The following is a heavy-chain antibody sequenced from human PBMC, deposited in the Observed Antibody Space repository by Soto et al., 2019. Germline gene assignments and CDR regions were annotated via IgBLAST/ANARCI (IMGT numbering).Heavy chain of an antibody. Sequence: QLQLQESGPGLVKPSETLSLTCSVSGGSISSSSQYWDWIRQPPGKGLEWIGSIFYSGSTYYNPSLKSRVTTSVDTSKNEFSLKLSSVTAADTAVYYCARHRRYGDYPYYFYYMDVWGKGTTVTVSS. V-gene: IGHV4-39*01. D-gene: IGHD4-17*01. J-gene: IGHJ6*03. CDR1: GGSISSSSQY. CDR3: ARHRRYGDYPYYFYYMDV. CDR2: IFYSGST.